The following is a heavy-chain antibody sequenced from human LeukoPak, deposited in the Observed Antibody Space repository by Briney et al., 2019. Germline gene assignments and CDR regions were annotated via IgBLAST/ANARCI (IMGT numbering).Heavy chain of an antibody. D-gene: IGHD1-1*01. CDR3: ARGDDFSGDH. J-gene: IGHJ4*02. CDR1: GFTFSNFW. V-gene: IGHV3-7*04. Sequence: PGGSLRLSCAVSGFTFSNFWMSWVRQAPGRGLEWVANIHPEGNEKYHVESVKGRFTISRDNTKNILFLQMNALRVEDTAVYYCARGDDFSGDHWGQGTLVTVSS. CDR2: IHPEGNEK.